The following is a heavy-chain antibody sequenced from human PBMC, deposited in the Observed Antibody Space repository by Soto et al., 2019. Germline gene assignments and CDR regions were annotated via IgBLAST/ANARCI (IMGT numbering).Heavy chain of an antibody. J-gene: IGHJ4*02. V-gene: IGHV3-53*01. CDR3: ARGAAETNRRHLLTGYYPYPYDY. CDR1: GFTVSSNY. D-gene: IGHD3-9*01. CDR2: IYSGGRT. Sequence: PGGSLRLSCAASGFTVSSNYMSWVRQAPGKGLEWVSTIYSGGRTYYADSVKGRFTISRDNSKNMLFLQMNSLRAEDTAVYYCARGAAETNRRHLLTGYYPYPYDYWGQGTLVTVSS.